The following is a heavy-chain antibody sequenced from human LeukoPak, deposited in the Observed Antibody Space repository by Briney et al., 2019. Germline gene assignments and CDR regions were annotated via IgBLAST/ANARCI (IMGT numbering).Heavy chain of an antibody. V-gene: IGHV3-21*01. CDR1: GFTFSSYS. CDR3: ARVGGDYYYDSLDY. D-gene: IGHD3-22*01. CDR2: ISSSSSYM. J-gene: IGHJ4*02. Sequence: GGSLRLSCAASGFTFSSYSMNWVRQAPGKGLEWVSSISSSSSYMYYADSVKGRFTISRDNAKNSLYLQMNSLRAEDTAVYYCARVGGDYYYDSLDYWGQGTLVTVSS.